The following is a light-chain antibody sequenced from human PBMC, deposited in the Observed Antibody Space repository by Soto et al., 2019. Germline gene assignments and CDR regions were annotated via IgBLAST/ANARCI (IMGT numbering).Light chain of an antibody. CDR2: DAS. J-gene: IGKJ1*01. V-gene: IGKV3-15*01. Sequence: EIVMTQSPATLSVSPGERATLSCRASQRVSRNLAWYQQKPGQAPRLLIYDASTRATGIPDRVSGSGSATEFTLTLSSPQSEDYAIPYCHQYNYWPPWTFGQGT. CDR3: HQYNYWPPWT. CDR1: QRVSRN.